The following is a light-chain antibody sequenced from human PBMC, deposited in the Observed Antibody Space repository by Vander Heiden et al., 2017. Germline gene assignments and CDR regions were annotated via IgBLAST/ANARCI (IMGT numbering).Light chain of an antibody. J-gene: IGLJ3*02. Sequence: YARCQSPQVSGPAGQTARITCSGDALPKQYAYWYQQKPGQAPVLVIYKDSERPSGIPERFSGSSSGTTVTLTISGVQAEDEADYYCQSADSSGTYLVFGGGTKLTVL. V-gene: IGLV3-25*03. CDR2: KDS. CDR3: QSADSSGTYLV. CDR1: ALPKQY.